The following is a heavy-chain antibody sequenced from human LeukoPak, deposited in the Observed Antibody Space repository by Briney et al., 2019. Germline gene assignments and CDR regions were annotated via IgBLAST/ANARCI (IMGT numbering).Heavy chain of an antibody. V-gene: IGHV3-30*01. J-gene: IGHJ4*02. D-gene: IGHD3-22*01. CDR3: ARESYDSSGYSH. CDR2: ISYDGSNK. CDR1: GFTFSSYA. Sequence: GGSLRLSCAASGFTFSSYAMHWVRQAPRKGLEWVAVISYDGSNKYYADSVKGRFTISRDNSKNTLYLQMNSLRAEDTAVYYCARESYDSSGYSHWGQGTLVTVSS.